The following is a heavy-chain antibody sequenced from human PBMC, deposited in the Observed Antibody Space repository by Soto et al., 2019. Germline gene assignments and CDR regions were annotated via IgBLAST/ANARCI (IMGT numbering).Heavy chain of an antibody. D-gene: IGHD3-10*01. Sequence: EVQLLESGGGLVQPGGSLSLSCAASGFTFSTYAMSWVRQAPGKGLEWVSGMSGSGGSTYYADSVKGRFTISRDNSKNTLDLQMNSLRAEDTAVYYCMNLYSYGSGSYYQWGQGTLVTVSS. CDR1: GFTFSTYA. V-gene: IGHV3-23*01. CDR2: MSGSGGST. J-gene: IGHJ4*02. CDR3: MNLYSYGSGSYYQ.